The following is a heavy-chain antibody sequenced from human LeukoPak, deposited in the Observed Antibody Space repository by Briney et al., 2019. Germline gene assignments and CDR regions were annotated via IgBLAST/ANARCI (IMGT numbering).Heavy chain of an antibody. CDR2: ISGSGGST. J-gene: IGHJ6*03. CDR3: AKVGPRSTGYPNYYYYYMDV. D-gene: IGHD6-13*01. V-gene: IGHV3-23*01. Sequence: GGSLRLSCAASGFTFSSYAMSWVRQAPGKGLEWVSAISGSGGSTYYADSVKGRFTISRDNSKNTLYLRMNSLRAEDTAVYYCAKVGPRSTGYPNYYYYYMDVWGKGTTVTVSS. CDR1: GFTFSSYA.